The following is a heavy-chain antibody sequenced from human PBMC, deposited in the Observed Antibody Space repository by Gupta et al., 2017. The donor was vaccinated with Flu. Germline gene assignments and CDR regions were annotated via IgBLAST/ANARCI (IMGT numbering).Heavy chain of an antibody. CDR2: ISSGGVSI. Sequence: VRQAPVKGLECVSYISSGGVSIYYADSVKGRFTISRDNAKNSLYLQMNSLRVEDTAVYYCARDGLSHYSHMDVWGNGTTVTVSS. J-gene: IGHJ6*03. CDR3: ARDGLSHYSHMDV. D-gene: IGHD2-21*01. V-gene: IGHV3-48*03.